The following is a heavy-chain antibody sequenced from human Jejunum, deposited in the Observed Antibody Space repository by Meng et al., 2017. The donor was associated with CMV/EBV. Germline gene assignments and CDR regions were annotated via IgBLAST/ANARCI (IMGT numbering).Heavy chain of an antibody. V-gene: IGHV3-23*01. CDR3: VKGYSSAWYQGPDY. Sequence: YGFTFSHSPLCWVRQAPGLGLRWVSSIINSGVSTYYAHSVRGRFTISRDNSKNTLYLQMNSLRDEDAAIYYCVKGYSSAWYQGPDYWGQGTLVTVSS. D-gene: IGHD6-19*01. CDR2: IINSGVST. J-gene: IGHJ4*02. CDR1: GFTFSHSP.